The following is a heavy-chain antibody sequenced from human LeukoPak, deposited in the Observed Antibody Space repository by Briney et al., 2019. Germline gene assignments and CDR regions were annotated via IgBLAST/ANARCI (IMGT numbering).Heavy chain of an antibody. Sequence: SETLSLTCAVYGGSFSSYYWSWIRQPPGKGLEWIGEINHSGSTNYNPSLKSRVTISVDTSKNQFSLKLSSVTAADTAVYYCARAVAGCLWYWGQGTLVTVSS. CDR3: ARAVAGCLWY. V-gene: IGHV4-34*01. J-gene: IGHJ4*02. CDR1: GGSFSSYY. D-gene: IGHD6-19*01. CDR2: INHSGST.